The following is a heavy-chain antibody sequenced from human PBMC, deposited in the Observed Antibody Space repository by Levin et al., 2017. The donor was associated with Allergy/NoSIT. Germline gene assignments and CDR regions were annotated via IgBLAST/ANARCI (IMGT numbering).Heavy chain of an antibody. V-gene: IGHV4-30-4*01. CDR3: ARAIPVGATTVMDY. D-gene: IGHD1-26*01. CDR1: GGSISSGDYY. J-gene: IGHJ4*02. Sequence: SETLSLTCTVSGGSISSGDYYWSWIRQPPGKGLEWIGYIYYSGSTYYNPSLKSRVTISVDTSKNQFSLKLSSVTAADTAVYYCARAIPVGATTVMDYWGQGTLVTVSS. CDR2: IYYSGST.